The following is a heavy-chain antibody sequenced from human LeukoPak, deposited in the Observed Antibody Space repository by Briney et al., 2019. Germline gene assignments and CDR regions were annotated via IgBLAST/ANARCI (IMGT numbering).Heavy chain of an antibody. Sequence: SETLSLTCTVSGGSISSSSYYWGWIRQPPGKGLEWIGSIYYSGSTYYNPSLKSRVTISVDTSKNQFSLKLSSVTTADTAVYYCARNTQWIQLNYFDYWGQGTLVTVSS. CDR2: IYYSGST. V-gene: IGHV4-39*07. CDR3: ARNTQWIQLNYFDY. D-gene: IGHD5-18*01. J-gene: IGHJ4*02. CDR1: GGSISSSSYY.